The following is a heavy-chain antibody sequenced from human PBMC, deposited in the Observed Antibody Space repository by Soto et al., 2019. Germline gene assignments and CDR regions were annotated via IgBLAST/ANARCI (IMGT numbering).Heavy chain of an antibody. CDR2: IIPILTTP. D-gene: IGHD2-8*02. CDR3: ATSVGIAPTGEDGMDV. Sequence: ASVKVSCKASGGTFSIYGFSWVRQAPGQGPEWIGGIIPILTTPNYAQKFHGRVTIVADESTTTVYMELSSLKSEDTAVYYCATSVGIAPTGEDGMDVWGQGTSVTVSS. J-gene: IGHJ6*02. CDR1: GGTFSIYG. V-gene: IGHV1-69*13.